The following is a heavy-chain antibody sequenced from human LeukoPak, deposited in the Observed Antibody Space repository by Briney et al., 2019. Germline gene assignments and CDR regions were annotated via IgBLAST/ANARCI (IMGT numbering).Heavy chain of an antibody. Sequence: SETLSLTCAVYGGSFSGYYWSWIRQPPGKGLEWIGEINHSGSTNYNPSLKSRVTISVDTSKNQFSLTLSSVTAADTAVYYCARVSSGWQGGGYDYWGQGTLVTVSS. CDR1: GGSFSGYY. D-gene: IGHD6-19*01. CDR3: ARVSSGWQGGGYDY. V-gene: IGHV4-34*01. CDR2: INHSGST. J-gene: IGHJ4*02.